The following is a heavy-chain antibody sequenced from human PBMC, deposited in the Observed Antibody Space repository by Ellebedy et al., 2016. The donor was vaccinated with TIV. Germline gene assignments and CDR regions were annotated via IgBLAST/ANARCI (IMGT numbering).Heavy chain of an antibody. Sequence: PGGSLRLSCAASGFSFSGHGMHWVRQAPGKGLEWVTVIWFDGSEKYYADSVKGRFTISRDNSKNTLYLQMSSLRAEDTAVYYWVRLDNRANWGFFDYWGQGTLVTVSS. J-gene: IGHJ4*02. CDR1: GFSFSGHG. D-gene: IGHD7-27*01. V-gene: IGHV3-33*01. CDR3: VRLDNRANWGFFDY. CDR2: IWFDGSEK.